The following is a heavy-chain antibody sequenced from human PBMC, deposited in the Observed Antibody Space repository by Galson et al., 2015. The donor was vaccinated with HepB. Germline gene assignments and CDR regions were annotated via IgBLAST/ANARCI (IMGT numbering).Heavy chain of an antibody. J-gene: IGHJ6*02. D-gene: IGHD3-3*01. CDR3: ATFRSRSDDYYYDMDV. CDR1: GYTFTTYG. CDR2: ISPYNGIT. Sequence: QSGAEVKKPGESLKISCKASGYTFTTYGLSWVRQAPGQGLEWMGWISPYNGITNFAQKLQGRVTMTADTSTSTAYMELRSLRSDDTAVYYCATFRSRSDDYYYDMDVWGQGTTVTVSS. V-gene: IGHV1-18*01.